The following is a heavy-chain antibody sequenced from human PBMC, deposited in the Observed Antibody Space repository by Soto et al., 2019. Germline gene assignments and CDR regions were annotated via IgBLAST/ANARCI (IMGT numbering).Heavy chain of an antibody. D-gene: IGHD1-1*01. Sequence: SETLSLTCTVSGGSISSYYWSWIRQPPGKGLEWIGYIYYSGSTYYNPSLKSRVTISVDTSKDQFSLKLSSVTAADTAVYYCARWPQLEPRFDYWGQGTLVTVSS. CDR2: IYYSGST. CDR3: ARWPQLEPRFDY. V-gene: IGHV4-59*06. CDR1: GGSISSYY. J-gene: IGHJ4*02.